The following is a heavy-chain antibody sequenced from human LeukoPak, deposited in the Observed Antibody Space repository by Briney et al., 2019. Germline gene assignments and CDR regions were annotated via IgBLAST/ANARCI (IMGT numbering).Heavy chain of an antibody. V-gene: IGHV3-21*01. D-gene: IGHD1-26*01. CDR3: ARYVRSYYDSEREPFDY. J-gene: IGHJ4*02. Sequence: GGSLRLSCAASGFNFTTHGMNWVRQAPGKGVEWLLSISSSGSYTYYTDSVKGRFTISRDNAKNSLYLQMNSLRAEDTAVYYCARYVRSYYDSEREPFDYWGQGTLVTASS. CDR2: ISSSGSYT. CDR1: GFNFTTHG.